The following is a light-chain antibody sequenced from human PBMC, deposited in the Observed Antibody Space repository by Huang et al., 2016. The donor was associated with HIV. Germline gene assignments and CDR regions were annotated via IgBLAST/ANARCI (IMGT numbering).Light chain of an antibody. CDR3: HQYGSSPLT. CDR1: QTITKNY. V-gene: IGKV3D-20*01. Sequence: IVLTQSPATLSLSPGERATLPCGASQTITKNYLAWYQQKPGLAPRLLIYDASTRATGIPDRFSGRGSGTDFTLTINTLEPEDFAVYYCHQYGSSPLTFGGGTKVEIK. J-gene: IGKJ4*01. CDR2: DAS.